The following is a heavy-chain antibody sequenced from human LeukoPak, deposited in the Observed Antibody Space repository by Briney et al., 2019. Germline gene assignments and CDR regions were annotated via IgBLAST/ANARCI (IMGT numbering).Heavy chain of an antibody. Sequence: PSETLSLTCTVSGGSISSSSYCWGWIRQPPGKGLAWIGSIYYSGSNYYNPSLKSRVTISVDTSKNQFSLKLSSVTAADTAVYYCARARIAAAGPINWFDPWGQGTLVTVSS. CDR3: ARARIAAAGPINWFDP. CDR2: IYYSGSN. V-gene: IGHV4-39*07. J-gene: IGHJ5*02. CDR1: GGSISSSSYC. D-gene: IGHD6-13*01.